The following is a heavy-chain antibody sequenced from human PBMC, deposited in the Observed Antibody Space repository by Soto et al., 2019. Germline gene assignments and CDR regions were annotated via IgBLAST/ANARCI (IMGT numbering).Heavy chain of an antibody. J-gene: IGHJ4*02. Sequence: QVQLQESGPGLVKPSETLSLTCTVSGGSVSSGSYYWSWIRQPPGKGLEWIGYIYYSGSTNYNPSLKRRVTISVDTSKNQFSLKLSSVTAADTAVYYCAREGMVRGVISYWGQGTLVTVSS. D-gene: IGHD3-10*01. CDR3: AREGMVRGVISY. CDR1: GGSVSSGSYY. CDR2: IYYSGST. V-gene: IGHV4-61*01.